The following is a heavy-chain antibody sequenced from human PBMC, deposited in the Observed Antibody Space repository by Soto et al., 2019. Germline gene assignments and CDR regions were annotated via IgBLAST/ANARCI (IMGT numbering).Heavy chain of an antibody. CDR3: AKGSGYSSGWYFFDH. CDR2: ISGSGGTT. J-gene: IGHJ4*02. Sequence: GGSLRLSCAASGFTFRSYAMRWVRQAPGKGLEWVSGISGSGGTTYYADSVKGRFTISRDNSKNTLYLQMNSLRAEDTAVYYCAKGSGYSSGWYFFDHWGQGTLVTVSS. D-gene: IGHD6-19*01. CDR1: GFTFRSYA. V-gene: IGHV3-23*01.